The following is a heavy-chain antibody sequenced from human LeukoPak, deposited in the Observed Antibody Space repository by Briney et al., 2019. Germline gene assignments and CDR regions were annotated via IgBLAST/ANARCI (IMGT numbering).Heavy chain of an antibody. CDR2: IFYSGST. V-gene: IGHV4-59*08. D-gene: IGHD3-3*01. Sequence: PSETLSLTCTVSGGSISGYYWSWIRQPPGKGLEWIGYIFYSGSTNYNPSLKSRVIISVDTSKNQFSLKLTSVTAADTAVYYCARGGTIFGQGWFDPWGQGTLVTVSS. CDR3: ARGGTIFGQGWFDP. CDR1: GGSISGYY. J-gene: IGHJ5*02.